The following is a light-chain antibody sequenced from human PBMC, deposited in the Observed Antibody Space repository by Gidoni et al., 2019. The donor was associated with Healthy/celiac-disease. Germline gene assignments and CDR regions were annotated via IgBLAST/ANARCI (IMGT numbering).Light chain of an antibody. CDR2: LGS. CDR1: QGLLHSNGYNY. J-gene: IGKJ2*01. Sequence: DLVMTPSPLSLPVTPGEPASISCRSSQGLLHSNGYNYLDWYLQKPGQSPQLLIYLGSNRASGVPDRFSGSGSGTDFTLTISRVEAEDVGVYYCMQALQTPLTFGQGTKLEIK. CDR3: MQALQTPLT. V-gene: IGKV2-28*01.